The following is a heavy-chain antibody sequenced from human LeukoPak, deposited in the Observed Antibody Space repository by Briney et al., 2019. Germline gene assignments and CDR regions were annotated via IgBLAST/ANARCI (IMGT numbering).Heavy chain of an antibody. V-gene: IGHV3-53*05. J-gene: IGHJ5*02. CDR2: IYSGGST. Sequence: GGSLRLSCAASGFTVSSNYMSWVRQAPGKGLEWVSVIYSGGSTYYADSVKGRFTISRDNSKNTLYLQMNSLRAEDTAVYYCARLVVVAASWFDPWGQGTLVTVSS. CDR1: GFTVSSNY. CDR3: ARLVVVAASWFDP. D-gene: IGHD2-15*01.